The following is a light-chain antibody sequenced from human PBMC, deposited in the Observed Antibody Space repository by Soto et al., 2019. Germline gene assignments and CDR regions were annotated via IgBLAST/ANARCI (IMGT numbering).Light chain of an antibody. Sequence: IVMTQSPATLSMSPGERANLSCRASQSVSINLAWYQQKPGQCPRLLVYDASTRATGIPARFTGSGSGTDFTLTISSLRSEDFAVYFYQQYKNGTPPWTFGQGTNVEIK. J-gene: IGKJ1*01. CDR2: DAS. V-gene: IGKV3-15*01. CDR1: QSVSIN. CDR3: QQYKNGTPPWT.